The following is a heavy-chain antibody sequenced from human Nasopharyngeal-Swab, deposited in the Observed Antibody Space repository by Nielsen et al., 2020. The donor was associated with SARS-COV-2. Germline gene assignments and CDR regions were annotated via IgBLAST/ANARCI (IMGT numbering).Heavy chain of an antibody. CDR3: AKASRAATGFDY. V-gene: IGHV3-23*01. D-gene: IGHD6-13*01. Sequence: LSLTCAASGFPFSSYAMNWVRQAPGKGLEWVSAITGSGGSTYYADSVKGRFTISRDNSKNTLYLQMNSLRAEDTALYYCAKASRAATGFDYWGQGSLVTVSS. CDR1: GFPFSSYA. J-gene: IGHJ4*02. CDR2: ITGSGGST.